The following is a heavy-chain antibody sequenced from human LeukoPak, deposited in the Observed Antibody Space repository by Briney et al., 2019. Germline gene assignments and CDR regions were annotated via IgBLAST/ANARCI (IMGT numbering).Heavy chain of an antibody. V-gene: IGHV4-34*01. CDR1: GGSFSGYY. CDR2: INHSGST. J-gene: IGHJ4*02. D-gene: IGHD6-13*01. CDR3: ARARSRSWYNY. Sequence: SETLSLTCAVYGGSFSGYYWSWIRQPPGKGLEWIGEINHSGSTNYNPSLKSRVTISVDTSKNQFSLKPSSVTAADTAVYYCARARSRSWYNYWGQGTLVTVSS.